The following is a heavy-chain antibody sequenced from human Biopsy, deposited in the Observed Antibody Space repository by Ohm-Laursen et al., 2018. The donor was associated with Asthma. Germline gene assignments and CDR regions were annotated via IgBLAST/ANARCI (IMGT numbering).Heavy chain of an antibody. D-gene: IGHD4-23*01. CDR3: AGAVDYSYYYGLGV. CDR2: SSVYNGNT. V-gene: IGHV1-18*01. J-gene: IGHJ6*02. CDR1: GYTFNSAG. Sequence: ASVKVSCKHSGYTFNSAGITWVRQAPGQGLEWMGRSSVYNGNTKDAQKLQERVTMITDTSTSTAYIELRSLRSDDTAVYFCAGAVDYSYYYGLGVWGRGTTVTVS.